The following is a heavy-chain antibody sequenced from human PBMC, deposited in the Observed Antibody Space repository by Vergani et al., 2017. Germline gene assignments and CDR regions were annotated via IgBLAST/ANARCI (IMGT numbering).Heavy chain of an antibody. D-gene: IGHD3-22*01. Sequence: QLQLQESGSGLVQPSQTLSLTCAVSGGSISSGGYSWSWIRQPPGKGLEWIGYIYHSGSTYYNPSLKSRVTISVDRSKNQFSLKLSSVTAADTAVYYCARDPMVTTSYYYDSSLPDAFDIWGQGTMVTVSS. CDR1: GGSISSGGYS. CDR3: ARDPMVTTSYYYDSSLPDAFDI. J-gene: IGHJ3*02. V-gene: IGHV4-30-2*01. CDR2: IYHSGST.